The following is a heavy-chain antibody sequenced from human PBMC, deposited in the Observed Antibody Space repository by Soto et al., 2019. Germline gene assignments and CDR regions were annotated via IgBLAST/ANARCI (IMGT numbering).Heavy chain of an antibody. J-gene: IGHJ4*02. CDR3: ARAPTSRFDY. CDR1: GFTFSTFA. Sequence: GGSLRLSCAASGFTFSTFAMHWVRQAPGKGLEWVAAISSEVYNKYYRDSVRGRYTISRDNSRNTLYLEINSLRPDDTAVFFCARAPTSRFDYWGQGTLVTVSS. V-gene: IGHV3-30*03. CDR2: ISSEVYNK.